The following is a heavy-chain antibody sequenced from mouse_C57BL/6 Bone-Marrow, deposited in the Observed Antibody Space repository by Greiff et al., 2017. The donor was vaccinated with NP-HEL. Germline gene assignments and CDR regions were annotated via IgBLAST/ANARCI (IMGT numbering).Heavy chain of an antibody. CDR2: ISSGGSYT. Sequence: EVKLEESGGDLVKPGGSLKLSCAASGFTFSSYGMSWVRQTPDKRLEWVATISSGGSYTYYPDSVKGRFTISGDNAKNTLYLQMSSLKSEDTAMYYCARRGYYAMDYWGQGTSVTVSS. J-gene: IGHJ4*01. CDR1: GFTFSSYG. CDR3: ARRGYYAMDY. V-gene: IGHV5-6*02.